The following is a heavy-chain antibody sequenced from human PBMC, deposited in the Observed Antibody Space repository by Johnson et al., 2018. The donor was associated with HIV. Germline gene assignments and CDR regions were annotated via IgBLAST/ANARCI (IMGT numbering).Heavy chain of an antibody. CDR2: INWNGRST. J-gene: IGHJ3*02. CDR1: GFTFSSYW. CDR3: ARRSGYAFDI. D-gene: IGHD1-1*01. V-gene: IGHV3-74*02. Sequence: VQLVESGGVAIQPGGSLRLSCAASGFTFSSYWMHWVRQAPGKGLVWVSRINWNGRSTTYADSVKGRFTISRDNAKNSLSLQMNSLRVEDTAVYYCARRSGYAFDIWGQGTMVTVSS.